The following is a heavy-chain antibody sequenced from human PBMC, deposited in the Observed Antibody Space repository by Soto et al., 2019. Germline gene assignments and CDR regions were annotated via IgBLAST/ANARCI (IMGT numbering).Heavy chain of an antibody. V-gene: IGHV3-73*02. D-gene: IGHD1-26*01. CDR1: GFSFSGFE. CDR2: MRSKANSYAT. Sequence: EVPLVESGGGLVQPGGSLKLSCAASGFSFSGFEMQWVRQASGKGLEWVGRMRSKANSYATAYGASVKGRFTVSRDDSKNTVYLQMSSLQTEDTAIYYCTRYLFHYPEDYGMDVWGQGTTVTVSS. CDR3: TRYLFHYPEDYGMDV. J-gene: IGHJ6*02.